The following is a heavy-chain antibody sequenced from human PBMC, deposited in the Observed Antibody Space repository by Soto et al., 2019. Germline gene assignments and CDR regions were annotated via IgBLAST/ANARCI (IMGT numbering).Heavy chain of an antibody. CDR3: ARDDVLCEGGGRYGVPLDV. Sequence: GGSLRLSCAASGFTVSSKYMSWVRQAPGKGLEWVSLIQSGGPTYYADSVKGRFTISRDTSESTVHLQMDSLRAEDTAVYYCARDDVLCEGGGRYGVPLDVWVKGTTVTVP. CDR2: IQSGGPT. D-gene: IGHD2-15*01. V-gene: IGHV3-66*01. CDR1: GFTVSSKY. J-gene: IGHJ6*03.